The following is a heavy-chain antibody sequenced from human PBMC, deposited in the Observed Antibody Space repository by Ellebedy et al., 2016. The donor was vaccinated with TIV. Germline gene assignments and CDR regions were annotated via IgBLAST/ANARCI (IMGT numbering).Heavy chain of an antibody. D-gene: IGHD5-18*01. V-gene: IGHV4-39*07. CDR3: ASGNSYEGMDV. J-gene: IGHJ6*02. Sequence: SETLSLTCNVSGGSFPSSISYWGWIRQSQGKGLEWIGSIYYSGSNYDNPSLTSRVTMTSDMSKKHFSLKLSSVTAADPAVYYYASGNSYEGMDVWGQGTTVTVSS. CDR1: GGSFPSSISY. CDR2: IYYSGSN.